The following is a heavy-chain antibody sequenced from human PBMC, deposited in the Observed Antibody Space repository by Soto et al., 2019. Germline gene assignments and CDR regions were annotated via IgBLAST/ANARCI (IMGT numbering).Heavy chain of an antibody. J-gene: IGHJ4*02. CDR2: ISAYNGNT. V-gene: IGHV1-18*04. Sequence: GASVKVSCKASGYTFTSYGISWVRQAPGQGPEWMGWISAYNGNTNYAQKLQGRVTMTTDTSTSTAYMELRSLRSDDTAVYYCARGPRQLWLFLPFDYWGQGTMVTVYS. CDR3: ARGPRQLWLFLPFDY. D-gene: IGHD5-18*01. CDR1: GYTFTSYG.